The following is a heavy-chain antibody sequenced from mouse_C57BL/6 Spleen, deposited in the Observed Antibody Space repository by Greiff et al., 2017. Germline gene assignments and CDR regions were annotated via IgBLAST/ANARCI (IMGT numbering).Heavy chain of an antibody. Sequence: QVQLQQSGAELVRPGTSVTVSCKASGYAFTNYLIEWVKQRPGQGLEWIGVINPGSGGTNYNEKFKGKATLTADKSSSTAYMQLSSLTSEDSAVYFCARSNPYYAMDYWGQGTSVTVSS. V-gene: IGHV1-54*01. CDR1: GYAFTNYL. J-gene: IGHJ4*01. CDR2: INPGSGGT. CDR3: ARSNPYYAMDY.